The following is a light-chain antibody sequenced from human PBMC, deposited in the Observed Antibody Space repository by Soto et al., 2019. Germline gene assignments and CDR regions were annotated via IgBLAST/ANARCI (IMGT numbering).Light chain of an antibody. CDR2: DAS. V-gene: IGKV1-5*01. J-gene: IGKJ4*01. CDR1: QSISSW. CDR3: QQYKSYPLT. Sequence: DIQMTQSPSTLSASVGDRVTITCRASQSISSWLAWYQQKPGKAPKLLIYDASSLESGVPSRFSGSGSGPEFTLTISSLQPDDFASYYCQQYKSYPLTFGGGTKVEIK.